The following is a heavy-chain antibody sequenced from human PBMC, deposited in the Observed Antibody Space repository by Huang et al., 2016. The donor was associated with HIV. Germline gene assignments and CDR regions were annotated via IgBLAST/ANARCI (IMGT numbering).Heavy chain of an antibody. Sequence: QVQLVQSGAEVKKPGASVKVSCKASGYTFTGYYMHWVRQAPGQGLERVGWINPNSGGTNYAQKFQGRVTMTRDTSISTAYMELSRLRSDDTAVYYCAAGVVPAADYYYYYGMDVWGQGTTVTVSS. D-gene: IGHD2-2*01. CDR2: INPNSGGT. J-gene: IGHJ6*02. V-gene: IGHV1-2*02. CDR3: AAGVVPAADYYYYYGMDV. CDR1: GYTFTGYY.